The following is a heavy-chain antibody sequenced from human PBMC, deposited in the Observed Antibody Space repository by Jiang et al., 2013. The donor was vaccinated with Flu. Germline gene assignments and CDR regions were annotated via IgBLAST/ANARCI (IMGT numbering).Heavy chain of an antibody. CDR3: ARGREAGSSSFASGVDV. D-gene: IGHD6-13*01. CDR1: GYAFTGYY. Sequence: AEVKKPGASVKVSCKASGYAFTGYYIHWVRQGPGQGLEWMGWINPSSGGTNYARGTNYALEFQGRVTMIRDTSIRTVYMELSSLRSDDTAVYYCARGREAGSSSFASGVDVWGQGTPVTVSS. J-gene: IGHJ6*02. V-gene: IGHV1-2*02. CDR2: INPSSGGTNYARGT.